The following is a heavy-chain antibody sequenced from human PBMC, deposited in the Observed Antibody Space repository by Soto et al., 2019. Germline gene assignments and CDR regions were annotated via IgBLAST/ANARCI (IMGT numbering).Heavy chain of an antibody. D-gene: IGHD1-26*01. CDR1: GYSISSCYY. CDR3: PRSPSPGIGGGWFDP. Sequence: LSLTCAVSGYSISSCYYWGWIRQPPGKGLEWIGSIYHSGRTYYNPSLKRRVSIAVYTSKNQFSLKLSSLTSADTAVYYWPRSPSPGIGGGWFDPWGQGPLVTVSS. V-gene: IGHV4-38-2*01. CDR2: IYHSGRT. J-gene: IGHJ5*02.